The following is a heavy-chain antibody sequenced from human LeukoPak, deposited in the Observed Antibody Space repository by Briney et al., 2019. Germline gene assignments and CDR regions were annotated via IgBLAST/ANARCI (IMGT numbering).Heavy chain of an antibody. CDR3: ASHSCSGGSCYREAYYYMDV. CDR1: GGTFSNYA. CDR2: IIPIFGTA. V-gene: IGHV1-69*13. Sequence: ASVKVSCKASGGTFSNYAISWVRQAPGQGLEWVGGIIPIFGTANYAQKFQGRVTITADESTSTAYMELSSLRSEDTAVYYCASHSCSGGSCYREAYYYMDVWGKGTTVTVSS. J-gene: IGHJ6*03. D-gene: IGHD2-15*01.